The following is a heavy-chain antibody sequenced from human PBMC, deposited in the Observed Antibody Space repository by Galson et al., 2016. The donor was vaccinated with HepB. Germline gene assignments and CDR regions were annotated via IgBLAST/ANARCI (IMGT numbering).Heavy chain of an antibody. Sequence: SVKVSCKASGGTFTSYAISWVRQAPGQGLEWMGGIIPIFGTPNHAQKFQGRVTITADESTSTVYMELSSLRSEDTAVYYCARDLRDAQWLVPHGYWGQGTLVTVFS. CDR3: ARDLRDAQWLVPHGY. CDR1: GGTFTSYA. D-gene: IGHD6-19*01. J-gene: IGHJ4*02. CDR2: IIPIFGTP. V-gene: IGHV1-69*13.